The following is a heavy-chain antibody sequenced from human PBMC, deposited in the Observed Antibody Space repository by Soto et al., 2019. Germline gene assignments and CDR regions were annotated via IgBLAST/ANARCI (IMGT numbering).Heavy chain of an antibody. CDR1: GFTFSSYD. CDR2: IGTAGDT. V-gene: IGHV3-13*01. CDR3: ARGRYDFWSGSYVALEFDY. J-gene: IGHJ4*02. Sequence: GGSLRLSCAASGFTFSSYDMHWVRQATGKGLEWVSAIGTAGDTYYPGSVKGRFTISRENAKNSLYLQMNSLRAGDTAVYYCARGRYDFWSGSYVALEFDYWGQGTLVTVSS. D-gene: IGHD3-3*01.